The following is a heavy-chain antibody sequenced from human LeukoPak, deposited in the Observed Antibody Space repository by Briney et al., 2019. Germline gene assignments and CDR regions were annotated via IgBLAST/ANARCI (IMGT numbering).Heavy chain of an antibody. CDR2: MSPNSGNT. CDR1: GYTFINYA. Sequence: ASVKVSCKASGYTFINYAINWVRQATGQGLEWMGWMSPNSGNTGYAQKFQGRVTMTRNTFINTAYMELSSLRSEDTAVYYCARGPPNWGFDYWGPGTLVTVSS. CDR3: ARGPPNWGFDY. D-gene: IGHD7-27*01. V-gene: IGHV1-8*02. J-gene: IGHJ4*02.